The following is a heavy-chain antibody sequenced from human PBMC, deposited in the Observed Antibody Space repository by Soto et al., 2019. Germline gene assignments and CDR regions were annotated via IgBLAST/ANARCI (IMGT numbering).Heavy chain of an antibody. CDR1: GGSISSYY. CDR2: IYHSGST. D-gene: IGHD4-4*01. J-gene: IGHJ6*02. CDR3: ARGEMTTVTKNYYYGMDV. V-gene: IGHV4-59*12. Sequence: SETLSLTCTVSGGSISSYYWSWIRQPPGKGLEWIGYIYHSGSTYYNPSLKSRVTISVDRSKNQFSLKLSSVTAADTAVYYCARGEMTTVTKNYYYGMDVWGQGTTVTVSS.